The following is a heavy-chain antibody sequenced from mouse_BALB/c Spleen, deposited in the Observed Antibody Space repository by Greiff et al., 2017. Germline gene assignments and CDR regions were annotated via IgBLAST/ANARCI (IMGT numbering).Heavy chain of an antibody. CDR3: ARQNYYGSSPHAMDY. D-gene: IGHD1-1*01. Sequence: EVQRVESGGDLVKPGGSLKLSCAASGFTFSSYGMSWVRQTPDKRLEWVATISSGGSYTYYPDSVKGRFTISRDNAKNTLYLQMSSLESEDTAMYYCARQNYYGSSPHAMDYWGQGTSVTVSS. V-gene: IGHV5-6*01. J-gene: IGHJ4*01. CDR2: ISSGGSYT. CDR1: GFTFSSYG.